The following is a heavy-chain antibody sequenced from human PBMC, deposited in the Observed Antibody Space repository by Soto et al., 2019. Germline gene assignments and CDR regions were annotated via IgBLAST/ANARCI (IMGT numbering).Heavy chain of an antibody. CDR3: ARMVQSSWFDS. J-gene: IGHJ5*01. CDR1: GGTFASLS. CDR2: SIPAVGAG. D-gene: IGHD2-8*01. V-gene: IGHV1-69*08. Sequence: QVQLEQSGAEVKKPGSSVKVSCRASGGTFASLSINWVRQAPGQGLEWMGRSIPAVGAGNYPQKFQGRVTITADESTRTAYMEVRSLRFDETAVYYCARMVQSSWFDSWGQGTLVTVSS.